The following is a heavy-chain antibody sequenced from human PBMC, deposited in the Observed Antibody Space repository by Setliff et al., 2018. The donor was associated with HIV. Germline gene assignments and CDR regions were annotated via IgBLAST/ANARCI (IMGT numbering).Heavy chain of an antibody. J-gene: IGHJ4*02. CDR2: ISTTGKI. CDR3: ARALRGSGEDY. CDR1: GYTFTGYY. V-gene: IGHV3-11*01. Sequence: GASVKVSCKASGYTFTGYYMSWIRQSPGKGLEWISHISTTGKIYYAESVKGRFTISRDNARNSGFLQMNSLRVEDTAVYYCARALRGSGEDYWGQGTLVTVSS. D-gene: IGHD3-10*01.